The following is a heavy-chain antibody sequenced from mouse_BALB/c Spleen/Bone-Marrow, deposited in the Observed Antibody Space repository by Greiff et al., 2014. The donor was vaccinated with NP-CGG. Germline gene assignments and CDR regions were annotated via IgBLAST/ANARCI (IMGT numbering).Heavy chain of an antibody. V-gene: IGHV5-4*02. CDR2: ISDGGTYT. CDR1: GFTFSDFY. Sequence: EVQVVESGGGLVKPGGSLKLSCAASGFTFSDFYMFWFRQTPEKRLEWVASISDGGTYTYYPDSVKWRFTISRDNAKNNLYLQMSSLKSEDTAMYYCARSGERYGAMDYWGQGTSVTVSS. J-gene: IGHJ4*01. CDR3: ARSGERYGAMDY. D-gene: IGHD1-1*02.